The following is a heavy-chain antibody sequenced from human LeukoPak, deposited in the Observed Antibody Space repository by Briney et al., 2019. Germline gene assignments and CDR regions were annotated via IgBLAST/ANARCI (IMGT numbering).Heavy chain of an antibody. J-gene: IGHJ1*01. Sequence: ASVKVSCKASGYTYTSYDINWVRQATGQGLEWMGWMNPNSGNTGYAQKFQGRVTMTRNTSISTAYMELSSLRSEDTAVYYCARRGDLCSGGSGPQYFQHWGQGTLVTVSS. CDR3: ARRGDLCSGGSGPQYFQH. CDR2: MNPNSGNT. V-gene: IGHV1-8*01. D-gene: IGHD2-15*01. CDR1: GYTYTSYD.